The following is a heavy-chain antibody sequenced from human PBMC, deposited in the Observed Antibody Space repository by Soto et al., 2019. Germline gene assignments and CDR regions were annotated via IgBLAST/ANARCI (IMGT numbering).Heavy chain of an antibody. CDR1: GDSVSNYIAT. D-gene: IGHD3-22*01. V-gene: IGHV6-1*01. CDR3: ARDSTSSADFDY. CDR2: TYYRSNWYN. J-gene: IGHJ4*02. Sequence: SQTCSLTCAISGDSVSNYIATWNWIRQSPSRGLEWLGRTYYRSNWYNDYAPFVKSRISINPDTAKNQFSLQLNSVTPEDTAVYYCARDSTSSADFDYWGQGTLVTVSS.